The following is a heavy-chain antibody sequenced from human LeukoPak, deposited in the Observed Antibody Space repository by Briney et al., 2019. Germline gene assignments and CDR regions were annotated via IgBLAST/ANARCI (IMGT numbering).Heavy chain of an antibody. CDR1: GGSISSYY. Sequence: SETLSLTCTVSGGSISSYYWSWIRQPPGKGLEWIGYIYYSGSTNYNPSLKSRVTISVDTSKNQFSLKLTSVTAADTAVYYCARLGTADDAFDLWGQGTMVTVSS. CDR3: ARLGTADDAFDL. CDR2: IYYSGST. V-gene: IGHV4-59*08. J-gene: IGHJ3*01.